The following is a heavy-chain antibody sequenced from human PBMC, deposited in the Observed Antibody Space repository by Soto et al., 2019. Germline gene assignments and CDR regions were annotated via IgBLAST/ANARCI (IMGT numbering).Heavy chain of an antibody. V-gene: IGHV3-30*18. CDR2: MSSDGSET. Sequence: GGSLRLSCAASGFSFSYFDMHWVRQAPGKGLEWVAVMSSDGSETYYADSLKGRFTISRDNSKNTLYLQMNSLRADDTAVYYCANNGATYLLDVWGQGTTVTVSS. J-gene: IGHJ6*02. CDR3: ANNGATYLLDV. D-gene: IGHD1-26*01. CDR1: GFSFSYFD.